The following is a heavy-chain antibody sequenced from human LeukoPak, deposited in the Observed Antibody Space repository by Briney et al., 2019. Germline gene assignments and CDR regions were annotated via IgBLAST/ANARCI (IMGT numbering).Heavy chain of an antibody. CDR1: GFTFSSYG. CDR2: ISYDGSNK. J-gene: IGHJ6*02. CDR3: AHGASSGPHHYYYYYGMDV. Sequence: GGSLRLSCAASGFTFSSYGMHWVRQAPGKGLEWVAVISYDGSNKYYADSVKGRFTISRDNSKNTLYLQMNSLRAEDTAVYYCAHGASSGPHHYYYYYGMDVWGQGTTVTVSS. D-gene: IGHD6-19*01. V-gene: IGHV3-30*03.